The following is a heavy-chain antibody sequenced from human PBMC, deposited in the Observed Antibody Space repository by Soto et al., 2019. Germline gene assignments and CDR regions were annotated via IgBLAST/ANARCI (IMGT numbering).Heavy chain of an antibody. CDR1: GYTFTSSG. Sequence: QVQLVQSGPEVKKPGASVKVSCKTSGYTFTSSGISWVRQAPGQGLEWMGWISANNGNTNYPQIVQGRATMATDTSTSTAYMELRSLRTDDTAVYYCARCGNWNYASDSWGQGTLVTVAS. V-gene: IGHV1-18*01. CDR3: ARCGNWNYASDS. CDR2: ISANNGNT. D-gene: IGHD1-7*01. J-gene: IGHJ4*02.